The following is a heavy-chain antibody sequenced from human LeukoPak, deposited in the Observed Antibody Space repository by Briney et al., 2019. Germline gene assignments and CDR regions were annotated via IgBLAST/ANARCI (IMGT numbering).Heavy chain of an antibody. CDR1: GFIFSGYW. J-gene: IGHJ4*02. D-gene: IGHD2-15*01. CDR3: ARGRYCSGGNCSYFDY. CDR2: IKPDGGEK. V-gene: IGHV3-7*03. Sequence: GGSLRLSCAASGFIFSGYWMTWVRQAPGKGLDWVANIKPDGGEKYSVDSVTGRFTISRDNAKNSLYLQMNSLRVEDTAMYYCARGRYCSGGNCSYFDYWGQGTLVTVSS.